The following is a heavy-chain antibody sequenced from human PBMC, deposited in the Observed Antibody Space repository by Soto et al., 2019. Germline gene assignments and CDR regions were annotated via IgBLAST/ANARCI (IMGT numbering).Heavy chain of an antibody. CDR3: ARVRYSYGYYYYYGMDV. CDR1: CGSFSGYY. V-gene: IGHV4-34*01. D-gene: IGHD5-18*01. J-gene: IGHJ6*02. Sequence: SETLSLTCAVYCGSFSGYYWSWIRQPPGKGLEWIGEINHSGSTNYNPSLKSRVTISVDTSKNQFSLKLSSVTAADTAVYYCARVRYSYGYYYYYGMDVWGQGTTVTVSS. CDR2: INHSGST.